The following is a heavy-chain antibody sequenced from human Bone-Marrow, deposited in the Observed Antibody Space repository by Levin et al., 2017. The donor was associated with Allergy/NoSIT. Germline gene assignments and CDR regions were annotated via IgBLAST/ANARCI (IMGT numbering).Heavy chain of an antibody. J-gene: IGHJ4*02. CDR1: GGSVSSGTYY. V-gene: IGHV4-61*01. Sequence: SETLSLTCTVSGGSVSSGTYYWSWMRQSPGKGLEWIGFVYYSGSTNYNPSLKSRATISADTSKNQFSLKSRSVTAADTAVYYCARESSSGWYSSDYWGQGTLVTVSA. D-gene: IGHD6-19*01. CDR2: VYYSGST. CDR3: ARESSSGWYSSDY.